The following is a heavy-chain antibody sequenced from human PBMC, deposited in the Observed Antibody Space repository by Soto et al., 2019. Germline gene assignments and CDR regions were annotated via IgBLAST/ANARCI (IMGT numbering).Heavy chain of an antibody. CDR3: AKDSSVAGTFFYFDY. Sequence: PGGSLRLSCAASGFTFDDYAMHWVRQAPGKGLEWVSGISWNSGSIGYADSVKGRFTISRDNAKNSLYLQMNSLRAEDTALYYCAKDSSVAGTFFYFDYWGQGTLVTISS. V-gene: IGHV3-9*01. D-gene: IGHD6-19*01. CDR2: ISWNSGSI. J-gene: IGHJ4*02. CDR1: GFTFDDYA.